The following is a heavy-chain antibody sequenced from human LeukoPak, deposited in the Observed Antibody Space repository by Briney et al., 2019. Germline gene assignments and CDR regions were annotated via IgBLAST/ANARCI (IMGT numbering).Heavy chain of an antibody. CDR2: IKQDGSQT. Sequence: AGGSLRLSCLASGFSFSSYWVNWVRQAQGKGPEWLANIKQDGSQTYYVDSVKDRFTISRDNAKNSLYLQMNSLRAGDTAVYYCATDAVGDSWSDYWGQGTLVTVSS. V-gene: IGHV3-7*01. CDR1: GFSFSSYW. D-gene: IGHD6-13*01. J-gene: IGHJ4*02. CDR3: ATDAVGDSWSDY.